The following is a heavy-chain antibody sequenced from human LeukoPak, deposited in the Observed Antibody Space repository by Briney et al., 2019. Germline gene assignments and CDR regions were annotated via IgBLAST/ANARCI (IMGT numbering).Heavy chain of an antibody. V-gene: IGHV4-59*01. Sequence: SETLSLTCIVSGPFINNYYWTWIRQPPGKGLEWIGYIYYSGPTNSNPSLKSRVTISIDKSKNQFSLKLTSVTAADTAFYYCARVNDGDYGAFDIWGQGTMVTVSS. J-gene: IGHJ3*02. CDR1: GPFINNYY. CDR2: IYYSGPT. CDR3: ARVNDGDYGAFDI. D-gene: IGHD4-17*01.